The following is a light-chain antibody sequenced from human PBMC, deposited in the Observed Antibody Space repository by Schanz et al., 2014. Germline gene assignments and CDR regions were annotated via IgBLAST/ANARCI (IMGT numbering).Light chain of an antibody. Sequence: QSALTQPASVSGSPGQSITISCTGTSSDVGGYNYVSWYQQHPGKAPKLMIYDVSNRPSGVSNRFSGSKSGNTASLTISGLQAEDEADYYCCSYTISNLIVFGGGTKLTVL. CDR2: DVS. J-gene: IGLJ2*01. CDR3: CSYTISNLIV. V-gene: IGLV2-14*01. CDR1: SSDVGGYNY.